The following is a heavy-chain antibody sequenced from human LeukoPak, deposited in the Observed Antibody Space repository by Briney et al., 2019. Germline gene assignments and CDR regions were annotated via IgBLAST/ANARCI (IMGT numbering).Heavy chain of an antibody. J-gene: IGHJ4*02. CDR3: ARVNSGFGSSWRDFDY. CDR2: IYHSGST. Sequence: PSGTLSLTCAVSGGSISSSNWWSWVRQPPGKGLEWIGEIYHSGSTNYNPSLKSRVTISVDKSKNQFSLKLSSVTAADTAVYYCARVNSGFGSSWRDFDYWGQGTLVTVSS. V-gene: IGHV4-4*02. D-gene: IGHD6-13*01. CDR1: GGSISSSNW.